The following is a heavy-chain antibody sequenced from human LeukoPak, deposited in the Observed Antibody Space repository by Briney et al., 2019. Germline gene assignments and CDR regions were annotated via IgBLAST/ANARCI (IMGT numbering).Heavy chain of an antibody. V-gene: IGHV4-34*01. CDR2: INHSGST. CDR1: GGSFSGYY. Sequence: SETLSLTCAVYGGSFSGYYWSWIRQPPGKGLEWIGEINHSGSTNYNPSLKSRVTISVDTSKNQFSLKLSSVTAADTAVYYCARAGCSSTSCYYYYGMDVWDKGTTVTVSS. J-gene: IGHJ6*04. CDR3: ARAGCSSTSCYYYYGMDV. D-gene: IGHD2-2*01.